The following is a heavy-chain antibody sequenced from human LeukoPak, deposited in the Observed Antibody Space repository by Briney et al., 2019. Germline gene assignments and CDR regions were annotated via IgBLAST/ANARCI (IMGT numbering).Heavy chain of an antibody. Sequence: ASVKVSCKASGYTFTSYDINWVRQATGQGLEWMGWMNPNSGNTGYAQKFQGRVTMTRNTSISTAYMELSSLRSEDTAAYYCARHDFWSGYPYYFDYWGQGTLVTVSS. D-gene: IGHD3-3*01. CDR1: GYTFTSYD. CDR3: ARHDFWSGYPYYFDY. J-gene: IGHJ4*02. V-gene: IGHV1-8*01. CDR2: MNPNSGNT.